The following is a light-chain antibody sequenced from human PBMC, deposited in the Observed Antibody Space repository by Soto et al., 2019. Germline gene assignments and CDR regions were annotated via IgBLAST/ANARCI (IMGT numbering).Light chain of an antibody. CDR2: YAS. CDR3: QQYGSSPET. V-gene: IGKV3-20*01. Sequence: EIVLTQSPATLSLSPGERATLSCRASQSINRYLAWYQQKPGQAPRLLIYYASNRAAGIPARFSGSGSGTDFTLTISRLEPEDFAVYYCQQYGSSPETFGQGTKVDIK. CDR1: QSINRY. J-gene: IGKJ1*01.